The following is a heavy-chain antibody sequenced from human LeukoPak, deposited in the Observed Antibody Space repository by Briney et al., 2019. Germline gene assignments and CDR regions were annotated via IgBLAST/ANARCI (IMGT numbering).Heavy chain of an antibody. CDR2: ISGSGGST. J-gene: IGHJ4*02. V-gene: IGHV3-23*01. CDR3: ARRAGAYSHPYDY. CDR1: GFTFSNYA. Sequence: GGSLRLSCAASGFTFSNYAMSWVRQAPGKGLEWVSSISGSGGSTYYADSVKGRFTISRDNSKNTLYVQMNSLRAEDTAVYYCARRAGAYSHPYDYWGQGTLVTVSS. D-gene: IGHD4/OR15-4a*01.